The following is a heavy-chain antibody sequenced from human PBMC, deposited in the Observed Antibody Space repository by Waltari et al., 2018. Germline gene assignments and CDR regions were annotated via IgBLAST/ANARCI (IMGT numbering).Heavy chain of an antibody. Sequence: EVQLVEPGGGLVKPGGSLRLSCAASGFTIRCFGMSWVGQAQGKGLEWVSCTTNSNTYIYYADSVKGRFTVSIDNAKNSLYLQMNSLRADDTAVYFCARALTTPNDYWGQGTLVTVSS. J-gene: IGHJ4*02. D-gene: IGHD4-17*01. CDR1: GFTIRCFG. CDR3: ARALTTPNDY. CDR2: TTNSNTYI. V-gene: IGHV3-21*03.